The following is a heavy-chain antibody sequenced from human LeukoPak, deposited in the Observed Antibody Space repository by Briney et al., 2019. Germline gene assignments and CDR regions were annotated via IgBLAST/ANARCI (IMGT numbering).Heavy chain of an antibody. J-gene: IGHJ4*02. Sequence: GGSLRLSCAVSGFTFSSYAMSWVRQAPGKGLGWVSTISGSGGTTYYADSVKGRFTISRDNSKNTLYLQMNSLRAEDTAVYYCAKSVAGTGYFDYWGQGTLVTVSS. CDR2: ISGSGGTT. CDR3: AKSVAGTGYFDY. CDR1: GFTFSSYA. D-gene: IGHD6-19*01. V-gene: IGHV3-23*01.